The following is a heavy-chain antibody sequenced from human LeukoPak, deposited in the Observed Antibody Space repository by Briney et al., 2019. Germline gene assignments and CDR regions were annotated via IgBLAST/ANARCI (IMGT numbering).Heavy chain of an antibody. V-gene: IGHV3-23*01. J-gene: IGHJ4*02. CDR3: AKGIRDFWSGFHY. CDR2: ISGSGDST. D-gene: IGHD3-3*01. Sequence: GGSLRLSCAASGFTFSSYAMSWVRQAPGKGLEWVSTISGSGDSTYYAGSVKGRFTISRDNSKNTLYLQMNSLRAEDTAIYYRAKGIRDFWSGFHYWGQGTLVTVSS. CDR1: GFTFSSYA.